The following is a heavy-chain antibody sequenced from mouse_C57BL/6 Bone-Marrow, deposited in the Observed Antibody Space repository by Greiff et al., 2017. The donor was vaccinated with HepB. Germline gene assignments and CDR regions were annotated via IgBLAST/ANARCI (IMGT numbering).Heavy chain of an antibody. Sequence: QVQLQQPGAELVMPGASVKLSCKASGYTFTSYWMHWVKQRPGQGLEWIGEIEPSDSYTNYNQKFKGKSTLTVDKSASTAYMQLSSLKSEDSAVYYGARYDYGSSGYWGQGTTLTVSS. V-gene: IGHV1-69*01. J-gene: IGHJ2*01. CDR1: GYTFTSYW. CDR2: IEPSDSYT. D-gene: IGHD1-1*01. CDR3: ARYDYGSSGY.